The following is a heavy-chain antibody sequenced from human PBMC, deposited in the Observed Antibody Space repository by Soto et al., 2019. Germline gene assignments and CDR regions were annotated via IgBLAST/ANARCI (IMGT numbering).Heavy chain of an antibody. D-gene: IGHD5-18*01. V-gene: IGHV1-69*13. CDR3: ANVDTAMATPPNYYYGMDV. Sequence: SVKVSCKASGGTFSSYAISCVLQSPVQWLEWMGGIIPIFGTANYAQKFQGRVTITADESTSTAYMELSSLRSEDTAVYYCANVDTAMATPPNYYYGMDVWGQGTTVTVSS. CDR2: IIPIFGTA. CDR1: GGTFSSYA. J-gene: IGHJ6*02.